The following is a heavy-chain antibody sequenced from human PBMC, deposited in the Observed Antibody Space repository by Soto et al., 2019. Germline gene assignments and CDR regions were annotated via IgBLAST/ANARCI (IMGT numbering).Heavy chain of an antibody. J-gene: IGHJ4*02. Sequence: QAQLVQSGTEVEKPGASVKGSFKASGYTFPSYAISWVRQAPGQGLEWMGLISANNDNTNYAQKLQGRVTMTTDTSKSTVYMELSSLRSDDTAVYYCARGWGGIVAAGTRLDYWGQGTLVTVSS. CDR3: ARGWGGIVAAGTRLDY. CDR1: GYTFPSYA. D-gene: IGHD6-13*01. V-gene: IGHV1-18*01. CDR2: ISANNDNT.